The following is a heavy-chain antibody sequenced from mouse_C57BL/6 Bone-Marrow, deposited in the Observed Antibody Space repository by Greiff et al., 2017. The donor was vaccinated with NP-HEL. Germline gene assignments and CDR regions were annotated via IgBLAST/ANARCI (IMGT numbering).Heavy chain of an antibody. J-gene: IGHJ3*01. V-gene: IGHV5-6*02. CDR2: ISSGFIYS. CDR1: GFTFSSYG. D-gene: IGHD3-2*02. CDR3: ARRGTAQAPFAY. Sequence: EVKLMESGGDLVKPGFSLPLSCASSGFTFSSYGISWVRQTPDKRLEWVATISSGFIYSYVPDSVKGRFTISRDNAKNTLYLQMSSLKSEDTAMYYCARRGTAQAPFAYGGQGTLVTVSA.